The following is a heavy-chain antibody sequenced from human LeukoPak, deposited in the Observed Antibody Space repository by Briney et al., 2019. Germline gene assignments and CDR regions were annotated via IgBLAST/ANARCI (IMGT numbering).Heavy chain of an antibody. CDR3: ARQIYCGGDCYDYSDY. CDR1: GFTFSSYA. V-gene: IGHV3-23*01. D-gene: IGHD2-21*02. Sequence: GGSLRLSCAASGFTFSSYAMSWVRQAPGKGLEWVSAISGSGGSTYYADSVKGRFTISRDNSKNTLYLQMNSLRAEDTAVYYCARQIYCGGDCYDYSDYWGQGTLVTVSS. J-gene: IGHJ4*02. CDR2: ISGSGGST.